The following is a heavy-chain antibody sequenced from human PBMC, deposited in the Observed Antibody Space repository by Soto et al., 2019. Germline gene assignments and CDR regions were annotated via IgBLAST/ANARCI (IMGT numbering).Heavy chain of an antibody. J-gene: IGHJ4*02. CDR3: ARGRYGDY. CDR1: GHTFTSYG. CDR2: ISAHNGNT. V-gene: IGHV1-18*01. Sequence: VHLVQSGAEVKKPGASEKVSCKASGHTFTSYGITWVRQAPGQGLEWMGWISAHNGNTDYAQKLQGRVIVTRDTSTSTAYMELRSLRSDDTAVYYCARGRYGDYWGQGALVTVSS. D-gene: IGHD1-1*01.